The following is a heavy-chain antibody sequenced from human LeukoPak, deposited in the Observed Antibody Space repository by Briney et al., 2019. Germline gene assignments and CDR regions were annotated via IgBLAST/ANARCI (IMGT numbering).Heavy chain of an antibody. CDR2: IFNGGST. CDR3: AGGLFGSGSYYNFFDF. CDR1: GFTVSSNY. V-gene: IGHV3-66*01. J-gene: IGHJ4*02. Sequence: GGSLRLSCAASGFTVSSNYMSWVRQAPGKGLEWVSVIFNGGSTYYADSVKGRFTISTDNSKNMLYLQMNSLRAEDTAVYYCAGGLFGSGSYYNFFDFWAQGTLVTVSS. D-gene: IGHD3-10*01.